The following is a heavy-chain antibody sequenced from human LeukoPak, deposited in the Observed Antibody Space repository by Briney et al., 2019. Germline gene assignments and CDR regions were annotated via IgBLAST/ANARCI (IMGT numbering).Heavy chain of an antibody. V-gene: IGHV3-30*01. Sequence: PRGSLRLSCAASGFTFGNHAMHWVRQAPGMGLEWVAVISYEASNKYYADSVKGRFTISRDNSKNTLYLQMNSLRAEDTAVYYCARDYLVGCTDTICYPIDYWGQGTLVTVSS. D-gene: IGHD2-8*02. CDR3: ARDYLVGCTDTICYPIDY. CDR1: GFTFGNHA. CDR2: ISYEASNK. J-gene: IGHJ4*02.